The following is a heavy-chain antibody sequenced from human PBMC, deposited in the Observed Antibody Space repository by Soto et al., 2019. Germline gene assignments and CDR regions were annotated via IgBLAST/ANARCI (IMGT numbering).Heavy chain of an antibody. V-gene: IGHV3-21*01. CDR2: INSRGTYM. CDR1: GFTFSSYT. J-gene: IGHJ4*02. CDR3: RREKYEA. Sequence: EVQLVESGGGLVKPGGSLRVSCTASGFTFSSYTMSWVRQAPGKGLEWVSSINSRGTYMVYADSVKGRFTISRDNAENPVYLKQSSLRAEDRAMNSGRREKYEAGAQGTRVTVS. D-gene: IGHD1-26*01.